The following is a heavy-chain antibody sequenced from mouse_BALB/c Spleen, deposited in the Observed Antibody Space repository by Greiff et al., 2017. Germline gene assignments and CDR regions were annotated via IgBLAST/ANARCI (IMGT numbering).Heavy chain of an antibody. J-gene: IGHJ2*01. CDR1: GYAFTNYL. Sequence: QVQLQQSGAELVRPGTSVKVSCKASGYAFTNYLIEWVKQRPGQGLEWIGVINPGSGGTNYNEKFKGKATLTADKSSSTAYMQLSSLTSDDSAVYFCARDRYVDYWGQGTTLTVSS. CDR3: ARDRYVDY. CDR2: INPGSGGT. V-gene: IGHV1-54*01. D-gene: IGHD2-14*01.